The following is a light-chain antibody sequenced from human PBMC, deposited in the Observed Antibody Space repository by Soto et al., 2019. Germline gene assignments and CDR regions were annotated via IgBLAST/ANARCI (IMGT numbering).Light chain of an antibody. CDR3: QHYKNYPLT. Sequence: AIRMTQSPSSLSASAGDRVAIACRASQAVGRYLAWYQQKPGQAPKLLIYGASTLQSGVPSRFSGGGSGTDFTLTISCLQSEDFATYYWQHYKNYPLTFGQGTKVEIK. V-gene: IGKV1-8*01. CDR2: GAS. J-gene: IGKJ1*01. CDR1: QAVGRY.